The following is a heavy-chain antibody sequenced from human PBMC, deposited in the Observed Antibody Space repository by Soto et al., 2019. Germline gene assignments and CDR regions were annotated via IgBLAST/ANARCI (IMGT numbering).Heavy chain of an antibody. Sequence: EVQLVESGGGLVQPGGSLRLSCAASGFTVSSNYMSWVRQAPGKGLEWVSVIYSGGSTYYADSVKGRFTISRDNSKNTLYLQMNRLRAEDTAVYYCARESNVAAAGLGHWGQGTLVTVSS. V-gene: IGHV3-66*01. CDR2: IYSGGST. D-gene: IGHD6-13*01. J-gene: IGHJ4*02. CDR3: ARESNVAAAGLGH. CDR1: GFTVSSNY.